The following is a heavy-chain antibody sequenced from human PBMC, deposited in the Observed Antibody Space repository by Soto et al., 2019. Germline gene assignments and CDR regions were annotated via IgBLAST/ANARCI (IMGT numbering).Heavy chain of an antibody. CDR3: ASSGIAARPALLDY. J-gene: IGHJ4*02. V-gene: IGHV4-34*01. Sequence: SETLSLTCAVYGGSFSCYYWSWIRQPPGKGLEWIGEINHSGSTNYNPSLKSRVTISVDTSKNQFSLKLSSVTAADTAVYYCASSGIAARPALLDYWGQGTLVTVSS. CDR1: GGSFSCYY. CDR2: INHSGST. D-gene: IGHD6-6*01.